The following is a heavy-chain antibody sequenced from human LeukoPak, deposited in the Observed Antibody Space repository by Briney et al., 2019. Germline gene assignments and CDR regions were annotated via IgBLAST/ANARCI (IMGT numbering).Heavy chain of an antibody. CDR2: ISSSSSFI. J-gene: IGHJ4*02. D-gene: IGHD5-18*01. Sequence: GGSLRLSCAASGFTFSDYNMNWVRQAPGKGLEWVSSISSSSSFIYYADSVKGRFTISRDNAEKSVYLQMNSLRAEDTAVYYCAREAYSYGFYYYDYWGQGTLVTASS. V-gene: IGHV3-21*01. CDR3: AREAYSYGFYYYDY. CDR1: GFTFSDYN.